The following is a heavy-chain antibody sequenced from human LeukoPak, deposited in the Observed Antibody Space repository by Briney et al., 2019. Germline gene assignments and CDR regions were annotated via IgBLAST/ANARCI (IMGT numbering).Heavy chain of an antibody. CDR3: VRDTKEY. Sequence: GGSLRLSCAASGFTVSSNYMSWVRQAPGKGLEWISYISTTGDRIQYADSVKGRFTISRDNAKNSLYLQMNSLRAEDTAVYYCVRDTKEYWGQGTLVTVSS. CDR2: ISTTGDRI. D-gene: IGHD2-8*01. J-gene: IGHJ4*02. CDR1: GFTVSSNY. V-gene: IGHV3-11*04.